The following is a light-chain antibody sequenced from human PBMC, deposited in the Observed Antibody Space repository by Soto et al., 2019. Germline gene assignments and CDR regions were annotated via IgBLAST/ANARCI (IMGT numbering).Light chain of an antibody. V-gene: IGKV1-33*01. CDR3: QQYHNLPWT. J-gene: IGKJ1*01. CDR2: DAS. Sequence: DIQMTQSPSSLSASAGDRVTITCQASQDINIYLNWFQQKPGKAPKLLIYDASNLETGVPSRFSGSGSGTDFTFTISGLQPEDSGTYYCQQYHNLPWTFGQGTKVEI. CDR1: QDINIY.